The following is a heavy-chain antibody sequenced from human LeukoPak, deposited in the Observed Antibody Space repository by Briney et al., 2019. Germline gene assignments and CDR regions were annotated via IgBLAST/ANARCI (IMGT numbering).Heavy chain of an antibody. V-gene: IGHV1-69*06. Sequence: ASAKVSCKASGGTFSSYAISWVRQAPGQGLEWMGGIIPIFGTANYAQKFQGRVTITADKSTSTAYMELSSLRSEDTAVYYCATRYYDILTGYYEEYYFDYWGQGTLVTVSS. CDR3: ATRYYDILTGYYEEYYFDY. CDR1: GGTFSSYA. D-gene: IGHD3-9*01. CDR2: IIPIFGTA. J-gene: IGHJ4*02.